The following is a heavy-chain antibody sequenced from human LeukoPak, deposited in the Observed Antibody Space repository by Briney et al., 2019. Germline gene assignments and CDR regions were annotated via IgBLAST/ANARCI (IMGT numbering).Heavy chain of an antibody. D-gene: IGHD3-16*01. CDR2: ISYDGSNK. V-gene: IGHV3-30*18. CDR3: AKDDLTMGAGDY. CDR1: GFTFSSYG. J-gene: IGHJ4*02. Sequence: GGSLRLSCAASGFTFSSYGMHWVRQAPGKGLEWVAVISYDGSNKYYADSVKGRFTISRDNSKNTLYLQMNSLRAEDTAVYYCAKDDLTMGAGDYWGQGTLVTVSS.